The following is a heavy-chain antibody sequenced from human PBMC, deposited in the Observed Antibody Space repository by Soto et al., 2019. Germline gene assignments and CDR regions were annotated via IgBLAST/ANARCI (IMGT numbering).Heavy chain of an antibody. J-gene: IGHJ5*02. CDR2: IYYSGST. CDR1: GGSIGSGGYY. CDR3: ASQSGSITLVRGVIISTWFDP. Sequence: SETLSLTCTVSGGSIGSGGYYWSWIRQHPGKGLEWIGYIYYSGSTYYNPSLKSRVTISVDTSKNQFSLKLSSVTAADTAVYYCASQSGSITLVRGVIISTWFDPWGQGTLVTVSS. D-gene: IGHD3-10*01. V-gene: IGHV4-31*03.